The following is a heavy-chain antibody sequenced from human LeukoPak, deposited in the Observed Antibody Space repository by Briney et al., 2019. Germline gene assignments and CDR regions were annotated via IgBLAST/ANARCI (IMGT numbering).Heavy chain of an antibody. V-gene: IGHV1-18*01. CDR2: INTYSANT. D-gene: IGHD6-6*01. CDR3: AREGGIARPPYLYYYIDV. J-gene: IGHJ6*03. Sequence: ASVKVSCKASGYTFNNHDINWVRQAPGRSLEWMGWINTYSANTNYAQEFQDRVIMTTDTSTSTAYMELRSLRSDDTAVYYCAREGGIARPPYLYYYIDVWGKGTTVTVSS. CDR1: GYTFNNHD.